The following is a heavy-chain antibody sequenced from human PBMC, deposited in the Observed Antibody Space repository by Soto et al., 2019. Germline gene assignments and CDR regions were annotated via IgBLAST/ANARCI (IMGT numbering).Heavy chain of an antibody. D-gene: IGHD6-6*01. J-gene: IGHJ4*02. CDR1: RYSFTAFH. CDR2: INPNIGHA. V-gene: IGHV1-46*01. CDR3: ARAPYSSSSFFFDY. Sequence: ASVKVSCKASRYSFTAFHMHCVRQAPGLGLVWMGIINPNIGHANIPQRFQGGVALTWDTSTSTVYMELSGLRSDDTAVYYCARAPYSSSSFFFDYWGQGTPVTVSS.